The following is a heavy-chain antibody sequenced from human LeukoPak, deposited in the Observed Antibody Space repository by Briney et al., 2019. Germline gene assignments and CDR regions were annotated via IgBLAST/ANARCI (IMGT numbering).Heavy chain of an antibody. CDR3: ARDGGRYGDHEPLDY. CDR2: ISGSGGST. Sequence: PGGSLRLSCAASGFTFSSYAMSWVRQAPGKGLEWVSAISGSGGSTYYADSVKGRFTISRDNSKNTLYLQMNSLRAEDTAVYYCARDGGRYGDHEPLDYWGQGTLVTVSS. V-gene: IGHV3-23*01. J-gene: IGHJ4*02. CDR1: GFTFSSYA. D-gene: IGHD4-17*01.